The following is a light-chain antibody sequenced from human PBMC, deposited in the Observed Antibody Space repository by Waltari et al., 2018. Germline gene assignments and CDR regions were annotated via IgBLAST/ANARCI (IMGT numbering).Light chain of an antibody. CDR2: ANR. Sequence: QSVLTQPPSVSGAPGQRVIISCTGSSSNIGSSYDVQWYQQLPGPAPKLLIYANRNRPPGVPDRFSGSKSGSSASLAITGLRAGDDADYYCQSFDNSLGVAVFGGGTKLTVL. J-gene: IGLJ2*01. CDR3: QSFDNSLGVAV. CDR1: SSNIGSSYD. V-gene: IGLV1-40*01.